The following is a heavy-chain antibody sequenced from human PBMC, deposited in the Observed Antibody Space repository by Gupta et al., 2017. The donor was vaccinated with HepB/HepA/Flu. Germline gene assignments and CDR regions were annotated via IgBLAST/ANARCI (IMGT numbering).Heavy chain of an antibody. Sequence: EVQLVESGGGLVQPGGSLSLSCAASGFTFSSHWMHWVRQAPGKGLVWVSRINSDGSSTSYADSVKGRFTISRDNAKNTLYLQMNSLRAEDTAVYYCARDLVVVVPAAIFDPWGQGTLVTVSS. CDR1: GFTFSSHW. CDR2: INSDGSST. CDR3: ARDLVVVVPAAIFDP. D-gene: IGHD2-2*01. V-gene: IGHV3-74*01. J-gene: IGHJ5*02.